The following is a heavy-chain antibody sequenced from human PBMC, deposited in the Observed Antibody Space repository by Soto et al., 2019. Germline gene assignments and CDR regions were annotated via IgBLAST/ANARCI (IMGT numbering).Heavy chain of an antibody. CDR1: GFTFSSYA. J-gene: IGHJ6*02. CDR2: ISGSGVIT. V-gene: IGHV3-23*01. D-gene: IGHD2-2*01. Sequence: EWSLRLSCASSGFTFSSYAMSWVRQAPGKGLEWVSAISGSGVITYYADSVKGRFSISKDNSKNTLYLQMNSLRAEDTAVYYCAKDPYCSSTSCYRYYGMDVWGQGTTVTVS. CDR3: AKDPYCSSTSCYRYYGMDV.